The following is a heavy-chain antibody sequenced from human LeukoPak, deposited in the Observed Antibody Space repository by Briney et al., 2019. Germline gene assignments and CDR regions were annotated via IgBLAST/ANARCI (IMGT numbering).Heavy chain of an antibody. Sequence: GESLRLSCAASGFTFSSYVMSWVRQAPGKGLEWVSAITGSGGRTYYADSVKGRFTISRDNSKNTLYLQMNSLRAEDTAVYYCARALHYGDPEFGDYWGQGTLVTVSS. D-gene: IGHD4-17*01. J-gene: IGHJ4*02. CDR1: GFTFSSYV. V-gene: IGHV3-23*01. CDR2: ITGSGGRT. CDR3: ARALHYGDPEFGDY.